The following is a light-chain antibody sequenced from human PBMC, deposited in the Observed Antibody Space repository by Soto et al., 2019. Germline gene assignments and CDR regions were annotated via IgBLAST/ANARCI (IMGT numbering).Light chain of an antibody. Sequence: DIPLTQSPSFLSASVGDGVIITCRASQVINSYLAWYQQKPGKAPKPLIYAASTLQSGVPSRFSGSGSGTEFTLTISSLQPEDFATYYCQQVNNYPITFGGGTKVEI. CDR2: AAS. CDR1: QVINSY. V-gene: IGKV1-9*01. J-gene: IGKJ4*01. CDR3: QQVNNYPIT.